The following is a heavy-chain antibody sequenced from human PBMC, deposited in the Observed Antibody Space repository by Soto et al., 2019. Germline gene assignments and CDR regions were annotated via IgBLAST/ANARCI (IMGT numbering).Heavy chain of an antibody. CDR3: ARDSGDSHFDS. J-gene: IGHJ4*02. CDR2: VWYTGSNR. Sequence: QVQLVESGGGVVQPGRSLRLSCAASGFTSSNYAMHWVRQAPGKGLEWVAIVWYTGSNRFYEDSVKGRFTISVDDSKNQLYLKMNSLRADDTAVYFCARDSGDSHFDSWGQGTLVTVSS. CDR1: GFTSSNYA. D-gene: IGHD4-17*01. V-gene: IGHV3-33*01.